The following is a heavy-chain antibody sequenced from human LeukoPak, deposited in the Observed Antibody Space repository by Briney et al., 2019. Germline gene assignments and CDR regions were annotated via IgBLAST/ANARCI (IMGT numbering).Heavy chain of an antibody. V-gene: IGHV3-53*01. CDR3: AKSGQQLPEYFQH. J-gene: IGHJ1*01. Sequence: GGSLRLSCAASGFTVSSNYMSWVRQAPGKGLEWVSVIYSGGSTFYADSVKGRFTISRDNSKNTLYLQMNSLRAEDTAVYYCAKSGQQLPEYFQHWGQGTLVTVSS. CDR2: IYSGGST. D-gene: IGHD6-13*01. CDR1: GFTVSSNY.